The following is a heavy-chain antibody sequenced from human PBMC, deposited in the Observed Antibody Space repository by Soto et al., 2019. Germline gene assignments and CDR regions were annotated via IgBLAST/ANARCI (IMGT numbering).Heavy chain of an antibody. CDR2: IYYSGST. Sequence: PSETLSLTCTVSGGSIRSYYWSWIRQPPGKGLEWIGYIYYSGSTNYNPSLKSRVTISVDTSKNQFSLKLSSVTAADTAVYYCARHEAYYDSSGYYYDWFDPWGQGTLVTVSS. CDR1: GGSIRSYY. V-gene: IGHV4-59*08. CDR3: ARHEAYYDSSGYYYDWFDP. J-gene: IGHJ5*02. D-gene: IGHD3-22*01.